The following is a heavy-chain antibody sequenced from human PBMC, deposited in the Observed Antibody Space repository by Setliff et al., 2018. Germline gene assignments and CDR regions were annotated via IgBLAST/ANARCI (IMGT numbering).Heavy chain of an antibody. CDR3: ARQMSPPGMARARGFNWFDP. CDR2: IFYDGNS. Sequence: SETLSLTCSASGGPISSSSYYWVWIRQPPGKGLEWIGAIFYDGNSYYNPSLKGRVTMPVDTSKNVFSLKLRSVTAADTSVYYCARQMSPPGMARARGFNWFDPWGQGTQVTVSS. CDR1: GGPISSSSYY. V-gene: IGHV4-39*01. D-gene: IGHD3-10*01. J-gene: IGHJ5*02.